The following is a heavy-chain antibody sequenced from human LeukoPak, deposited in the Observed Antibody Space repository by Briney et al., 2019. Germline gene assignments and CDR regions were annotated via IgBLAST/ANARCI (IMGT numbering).Heavy chain of an antibody. V-gene: IGHV3-23*01. CDR3: ARRVIGQGLGANYDILTGYYPNYYYYYYMDV. D-gene: IGHD3-9*01. J-gene: IGHJ6*03. Sequence: GGSLRLSCAASGFTFSSYGMSWVRQAPGKGLEWVSAISGSGGSTYYADSVKGRFTISRDNSKNTLYLQMNSLRAEDTAVYYCARRVIGQGLGANYDILTGYYPNYYYYYYMDVWGKGTTVTVSS. CDR2: ISGSGGST. CDR1: GFTFSSYG.